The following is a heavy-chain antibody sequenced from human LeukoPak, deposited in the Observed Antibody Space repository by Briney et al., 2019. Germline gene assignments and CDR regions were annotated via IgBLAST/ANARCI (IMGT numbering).Heavy chain of an antibody. CDR2: ISAYNGNT. Sequence: GASVKVSCKASGYTFTSYGISWVRQAPGQGLEWMGWISAYNGNTNYAQKLQGRVTMTTDTSTSTAYMELRSLRSDDTAVYYCARDKIVGYDSSGYPHWGQGTLVTVSS. D-gene: IGHD3-22*01. V-gene: IGHV1-18*01. CDR3: ARDKIVGYDSSGYPH. CDR1: GYTFTSYG. J-gene: IGHJ4*02.